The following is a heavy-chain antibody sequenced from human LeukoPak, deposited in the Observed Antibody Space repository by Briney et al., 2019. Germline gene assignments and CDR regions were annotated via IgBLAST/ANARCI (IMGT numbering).Heavy chain of an antibody. D-gene: IGHD3-22*01. Sequence: ASVKVSCKASGGTFSSYAISWVRQAPGQGLEWMGGIIPIFGTANYAQKFQGRVTITADESTSTAYMELSSLRSEDTAVYYCARDLVYDSSGRFLFVYWGQGTLVTVSS. CDR1: GGTFSSYA. V-gene: IGHV1-69*13. CDR2: IIPIFGTA. J-gene: IGHJ4*02. CDR3: ARDLVYDSSGRFLFVY.